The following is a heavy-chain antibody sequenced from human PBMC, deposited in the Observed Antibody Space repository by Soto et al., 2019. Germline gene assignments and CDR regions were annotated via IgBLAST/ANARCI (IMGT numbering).Heavy chain of an antibody. D-gene: IGHD1-1*01. Sequence: QVQLQQWGAGLLKPSETLSLTCAVYGGSFSGYYWSWIRQPPGKGLEWIGEINHSGSTNYNPSLKSRVTISVDTSKNQFSLKLSSVTAADTAVYYCARASLERRNWYFDLWGRGTLVTVSS. CDR3: ARASLERRNWYFDL. V-gene: IGHV4-34*01. CDR1: GGSFSGYY. CDR2: INHSGST. J-gene: IGHJ2*01.